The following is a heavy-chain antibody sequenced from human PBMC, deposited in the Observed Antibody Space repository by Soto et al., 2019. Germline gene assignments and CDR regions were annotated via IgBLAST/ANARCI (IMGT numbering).Heavy chain of an antibody. D-gene: IGHD3-10*01. Sequence: QEQLQESGPGLVKPSQTLSLTCTVSGGSISSGGYYWSWIRPHPGKGLEWIGYIYYSGSTYYNPSLKSRVTISVDTSKNQFSLKLSSVTAADTAVYYGAISGTSEYFDLWGRGTLVTVSS. J-gene: IGHJ2*01. CDR2: IYYSGST. CDR3: AISGTSEYFDL. CDR1: GGSISSGGYY. V-gene: IGHV4-31*03.